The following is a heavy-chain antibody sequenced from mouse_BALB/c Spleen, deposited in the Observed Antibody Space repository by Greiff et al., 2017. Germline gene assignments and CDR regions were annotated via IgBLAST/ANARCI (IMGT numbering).Heavy chain of an antibody. CDR3: ARDRYYYGSYWYFDV. CDR1: GFTFSSYG. V-gene: IGHV5-6-3*01. D-gene: IGHD1-1*01. CDR2: INSNGGST. Sequence: EVQVVESGGGLVQPGGSLKLSCAASGFTFSSYGMSWVRQTPDKRLELVATINSNGGSTYYPDSVKGRFTISRDNAKNTLYLQMSSLKSEDTAMYYCARDRYYYGSYWYFDVWGAGTTVTVSS. J-gene: IGHJ1*01.